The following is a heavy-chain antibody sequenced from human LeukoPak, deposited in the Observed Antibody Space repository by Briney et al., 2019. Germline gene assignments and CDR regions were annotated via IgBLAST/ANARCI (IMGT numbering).Heavy chain of an antibody. V-gene: IGHV4-59*01. Sequence: SETLSLTCTVSGGSISSFYWSWIRQPPGKGLEWIGNIYYSESTNYNPSLNSRVTISVDTSKNQFSLKLSSVTAADTAVYYCARASGGNSNYWGQGTLVTVSS. CDR1: GGSISSFY. J-gene: IGHJ4*02. D-gene: IGHD4-23*01. CDR2: IYYSEST. CDR3: ARASGGNSNY.